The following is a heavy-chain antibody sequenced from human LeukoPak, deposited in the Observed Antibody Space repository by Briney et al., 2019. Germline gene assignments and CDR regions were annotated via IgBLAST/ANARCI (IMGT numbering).Heavy chain of an antibody. CDR2: IKTKTDGGTT. J-gene: IGHJ4*02. V-gene: IGHV3-15*01. CDR1: GFTFSTYW. D-gene: IGHD2-2*01. Sequence: PGGSLRLSCAASGFTFSTYWMHWVRQAPGKGLEWVGRIKTKTDGGTTDYAAPVKGRFTISRDDSKNTLYLQMNSLKIEDTAVYYCATDRPWRVVYSGQGTLVTVSS. CDR3: ATDRPWRVVY.